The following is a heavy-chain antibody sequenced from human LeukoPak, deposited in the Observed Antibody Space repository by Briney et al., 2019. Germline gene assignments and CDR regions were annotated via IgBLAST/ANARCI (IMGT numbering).Heavy chain of an antibody. CDR1: GFTFSSYE. Sequence: GGSLRLSCAASGFTFSSYEMNWVRQAAGKGLEWVSYISSSGSTIYYADSVKGRFTISRDNAKNSLYLQMNSLIAEDTAVYYCARGGDTFSSVHYWGQGTLVTVSS. CDR2: ISSSGSTI. J-gene: IGHJ4*02. D-gene: IGHD3-16*01. CDR3: ARGGDTFSSVHY. V-gene: IGHV3-48*03.